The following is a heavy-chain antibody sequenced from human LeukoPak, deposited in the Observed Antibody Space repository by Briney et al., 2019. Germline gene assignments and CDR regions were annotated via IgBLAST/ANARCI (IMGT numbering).Heavy chain of an antibody. CDR3: AKEETYNAFDI. J-gene: IGHJ3*02. CDR2: TSYDGSDK. D-gene: IGHD2-2*02. Sequence: GGSLRLSCAASGFTFSSYGMHWVRQAPGKGLEWVAVTSYDGSDKYYADSVNGRFTISRDNSKNTLYLQMSSLRAEDTAVYYCAKEETYNAFDIWGQGTMVTVSS. V-gene: IGHV3-30*18. CDR1: GFTFSSYG.